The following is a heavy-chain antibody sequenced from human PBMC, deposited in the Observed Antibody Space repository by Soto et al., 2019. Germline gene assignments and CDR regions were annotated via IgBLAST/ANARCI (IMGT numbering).Heavy chain of an antibody. V-gene: IGHV4-34*01. J-gene: IGHJ6*02. D-gene: IGHD3-3*01. CDR3: EGLRVRLNSGYGMDV. CDR2: INHSGST. Sequence: QVQLQQWGAGLLKPSETLSLTCAVYGGSFSGYYWRWIRQPPGKGLEWIGEINHSGSTNYNPSLTSRVTISGAPTKNQSPLKLSAVTAAATAVYYCEGLRVRLNSGYGMDVWCQGTTVTVSS. CDR1: GGSFSGYY.